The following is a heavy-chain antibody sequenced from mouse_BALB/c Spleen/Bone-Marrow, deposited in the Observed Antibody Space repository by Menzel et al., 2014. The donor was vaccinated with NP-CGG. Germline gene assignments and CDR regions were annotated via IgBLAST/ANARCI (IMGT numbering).Heavy chain of an antibody. Sequence: EVKVVESGGGLVQPGGSLKLSCAASGFTFSSYTMSWVHQTPEKRLEWVAYISNGGGSTYYPDTVKGRFTISRDNAKNTLYLQMSSLKSEDTAMYYCARRAGAYWGQGTLVTVSA. J-gene: IGHJ3*01. CDR3: ARRAGAY. V-gene: IGHV5-12-2*01. CDR2: ISNGGGST. D-gene: IGHD3-3*01. CDR1: GFTFSSYT.